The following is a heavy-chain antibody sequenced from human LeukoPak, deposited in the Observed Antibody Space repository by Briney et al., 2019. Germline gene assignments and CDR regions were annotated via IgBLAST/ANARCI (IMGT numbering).Heavy chain of an antibody. Sequence: SETLSLTCTVSGGSISSYYWSWIRQPPGKGLEWIGYIYYSGSTNYNPSLKSRVTISVDTSKNQFSLKLSSVTAADTAVYYCARVSSSDYGSLWPAFYYYYYYMDVWGKGTTVTVSS. D-gene: IGHD3-10*01. V-gene: IGHV4-59*12. CDR3: ARVSSSDYGSLWPAFYYYYYYMDV. CDR1: GGSISSYY. CDR2: IYYSGST. J-gene: IGHJ6*03.